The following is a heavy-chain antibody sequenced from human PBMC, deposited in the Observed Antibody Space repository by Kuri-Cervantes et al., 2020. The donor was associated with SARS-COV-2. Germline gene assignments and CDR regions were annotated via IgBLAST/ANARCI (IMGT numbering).Heavy chain of an antibody. CDR2: INNDGSST. Sequence: ETLSLTCAASGFTFSSYWMHWVRQAPGMGLVWASRINNDGSSTSYADFVKGRVTISRDNAKNTAYLQIHSLRADDTAVYYCARHDSLKSWGQGTLVTVSS. D-gene: IGHD3-3*01. J-gene: IGHJ5*02. V-gene: IGHV3-74*01. CDR1: GFTFSSYW. CDR3: ARHDSLKS.